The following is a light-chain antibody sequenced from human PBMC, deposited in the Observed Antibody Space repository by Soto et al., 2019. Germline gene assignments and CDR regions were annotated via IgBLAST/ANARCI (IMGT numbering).Light chain of an antibody. V-gene: IGKV1-39*01. Sequence: DIQMTQSPSSLSAFVGDSVTITCHASQRISTFLNWYHQKPGKAPKLLIYSASYLQSGVPSNFSGSGSGTDFTLSIVTLQPEDFGTYFCQQSYRLPLTFGGGTKVDNK. CDR1: QRISTF. J-gene: IGKJ4*01. CDR3: QQSYRLPLT. CDR2: SAS.